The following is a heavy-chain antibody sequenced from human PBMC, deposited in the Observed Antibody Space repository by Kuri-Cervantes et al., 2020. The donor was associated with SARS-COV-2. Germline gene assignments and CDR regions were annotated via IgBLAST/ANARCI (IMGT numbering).Heavy chain of an antibody. Sequence: SETLSLTCTVSGGSISSSSYYWGWIRQPPGKGLEWIGSIYYSGSTYYNPSLKSRVTISVDTSKNQFSLKLSSVTAADTAVYYCARLLLGGDYGVYWGQGTLVTCSS. V-gene: IGHV4-39*01. CDR3: ARLLLGGDYGVY. D-gene: IGHD4-17*01. CDR2: IYYSGST. J-gene: IGHJ4*02. CDR1: GGSISSSSYY.